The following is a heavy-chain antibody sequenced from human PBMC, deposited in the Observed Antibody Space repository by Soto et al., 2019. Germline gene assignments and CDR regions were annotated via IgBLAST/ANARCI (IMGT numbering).Heavy chain of an antibody. CDR1: GGTFSSYA. CDR3: ARDRSIFGVVIANYYFDY. CDR2: IIPIFGTA. D-gene: IGHD3-3*01. J-gene: IGHJ4*02. V-gene: IGHV1-69*13. Sequence: SVKVSCKASGGTFSSYAISWVRQAPGQGLEWMGGIIPIFGTANYAQKFQGRVTITADESTSTAYMELSSLRSEDTAVYYCARDRSIFGVVIANYYFDYWGQGTLVTVSS.